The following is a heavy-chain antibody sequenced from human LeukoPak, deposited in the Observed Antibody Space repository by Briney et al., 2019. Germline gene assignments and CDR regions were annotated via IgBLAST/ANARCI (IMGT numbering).Heavy chain of an antibody. CDR1: GLTFSSYA. CDR3: AMRKPNVANSWYPWSY. V-gene: IGHV3-23*01. Sequence: GGSLRLSCAASGLTFSSYAMSWVRQAPGKGLEWVSAISGSGGSTYYADSVKGRFTISRDNSKNTLYLQMNSLRAEDTAKYYCAMRKPNVANSWYPWSYWGQGTLVTVSS. J-gene: IGHJ4*02. CDR2: ISGSGGST. D-gene: IGHD6-13*01.